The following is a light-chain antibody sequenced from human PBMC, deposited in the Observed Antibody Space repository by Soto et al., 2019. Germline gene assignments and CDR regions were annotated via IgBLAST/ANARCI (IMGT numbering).Light chain of an antibody. V-gene: IGKV3-15*01. Sequence: EIVMTQSPATLSVSPGDRATLSCRASQSLSSNLAWYQQKPGQAPRLLIYGASTRATGIPARFSGSGSGTEFTLTISSLQSEDFATYYCQQSYSTLYTFGQGTKVDIK. CDR2: GAS. J-gene: IGKJ2*01. CDR3: QQSYSTLYT. CDR1: QSLSSN.